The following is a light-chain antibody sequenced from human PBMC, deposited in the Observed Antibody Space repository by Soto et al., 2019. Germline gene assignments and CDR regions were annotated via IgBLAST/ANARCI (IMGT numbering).Light chain of an antibody. J-gene: IGLJ1*01. CDR1: SFNIGFNY. CDR3: AAWDDSLSGGV. Sequence: QSVLTQPPSASGTPGQTVTISCSGSSFNIGFNYVYWYEQLPGMAPKLLIHSNDERPSGVPDRFSDSKSGTSASLAISGLRSEDEAEYYCAAWDDSLSGGVFGTGTKVTVL. V-gene: IGLV1-47*02. CDR2: SND.